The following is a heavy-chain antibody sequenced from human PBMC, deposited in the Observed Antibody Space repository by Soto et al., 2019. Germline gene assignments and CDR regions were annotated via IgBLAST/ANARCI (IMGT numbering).Heavy chain of an antibody. Sequence: QVRLVQSGAEVKKPGASVKVSCKASGYTFTSYGISWVRQAPGQGLEWMGWISAYNGNTNYAQKLQGRVTMTTDTSTSTAYMELRSLRSDDTAVYYCASKYCSSTSCYTGPYYYGMDVWGQGTTVTVSS. CDR1: GYTFTSYG. CDR2: ISAYNGNT. D-gene: IGHD2-2*02. J-gene: IGHJ6*02. CDR3: ASKYCSSTSCYTGPYYYGMDV. V-gene: IGHV1-18*04.